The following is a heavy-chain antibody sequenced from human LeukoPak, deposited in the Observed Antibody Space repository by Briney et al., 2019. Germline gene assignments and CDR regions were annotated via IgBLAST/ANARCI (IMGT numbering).Heavy chain of an antibody. CDR3: AKDLVVVAATFADDYFDY. D-gene: IGHD2-15*01. Sequence: GGSLRLSCAASGFTFSSYAMSWDRQAPGKGLEWVSAISGSGGSTYYADSVKGRFTISRDNSKNTLYLQMNSLRAEDTAVYYCAKDLVVVAATFADDYFDYWGQGTLVTVSS. CDR2: ISGSGGST. CDR1: GFTFSSYA. J-gene: IGHJ4*02. V-gene: IGHV3-23*01.